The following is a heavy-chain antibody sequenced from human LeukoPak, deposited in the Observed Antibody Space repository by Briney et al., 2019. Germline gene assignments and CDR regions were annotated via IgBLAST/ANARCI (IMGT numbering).Heavy chain of an antibody. Sequence: PGGSLRLSCAASGFTFSSYAMSWVRQAPGKGLEWVSAISGSGGSTYYADSVKGRFTISRDNSKNTLYLQMNSLRAEDTAVYYCARDYYDSSGYYYGDYHYYYAMDVWGQGTTVTVSS. D-gene: IGHD3-22*01. CDR2: ISGSGGST. CDR1: GFTFSSYA. J-gene: IGHJ6*02. V-gene: IGHV3-23*01. CDR3: ARDYYDSSGYYYGDYHYYYAMDV.